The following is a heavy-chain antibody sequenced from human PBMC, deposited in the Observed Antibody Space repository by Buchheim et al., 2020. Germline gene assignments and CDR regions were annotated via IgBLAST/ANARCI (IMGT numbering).Heavy chain of an antibody. Sequence: EVQLVESGGGLVQPGGSLRLSCAASGFTFTNNGMSWVRQPPGKGLEWVASVKKDGSEKYYVDFARGRFTISIDNAKHSLSLQMNSLRAEDTAVYFCARGGGWTDFWGQGA. V-gene: IGHV3-7*01. J-gene: IGHJ4*02. CDR3: ARGGGWTDF. CDR1: GFTFTNNG. D-gene: IGHD6-19*01. CDR2: VKKDGSEK.